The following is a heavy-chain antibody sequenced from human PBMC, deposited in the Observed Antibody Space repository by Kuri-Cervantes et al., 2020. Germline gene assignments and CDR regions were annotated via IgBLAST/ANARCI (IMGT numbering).Heavy chain of an antibody. CDR3: LVRGISRPY. D-gene: IGHD3-10*01. J-gene: IGHJ4*02. V-gene: IGHV3-53*01. CDR2: IYSGDTT. CDR1: GLTVSNRY. Sequence: GGSLRLSCTASGLTVSNRYMSWVRQAPGKGPEWVSLIYSGDTTYYADSVKGRFTISRDNAKNSLYLQMNSLRAEDTAVYYCLVRGISRPYWGQGTLVTVSS.